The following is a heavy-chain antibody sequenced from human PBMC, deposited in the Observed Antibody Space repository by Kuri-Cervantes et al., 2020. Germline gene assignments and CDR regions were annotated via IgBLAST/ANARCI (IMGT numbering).Heavy chain of an antibody. Sequence: GESLKISCAASGFTFSSYAMSWVRQAPGKGLEWVSAISGSGGSTYYADSVKGRFTISRDNSKNTLYLQMNSLRAEDTAVYYCAKVVGSGSYRIDAFDIWGHGTMVTVSS. D-gene: IGHD3-10*01. CDR3: AKVVGSGSYRIDAFDI. J-gene: IGHJ3*02. CDR1: GFTFSSYA. CDR2: ISGSGGST. V-gene: IGHV3-23*01.